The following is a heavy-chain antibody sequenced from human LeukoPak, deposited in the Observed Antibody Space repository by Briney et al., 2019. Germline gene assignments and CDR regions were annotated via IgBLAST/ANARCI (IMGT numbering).Heavy chain of an antibody. CDR2: IIPILGIA. J-gene: IGHJ1*01. V-gene: IGHV1-69*02. Sequence: SVKVSCKASGGTFSSYTISWVRQAPGQGLEWMGRIIPILGIANYAQKLQGRVTMTTDTSTSTAYMELRSLRSDDTAVYYCAREDILTGYSSAEYFQHWGQGTLVTVSS. CDR3: AREDILTGYSSAEYFQH. D-gene: IGHD3-9*01. CDR1: GGTFSSYT.